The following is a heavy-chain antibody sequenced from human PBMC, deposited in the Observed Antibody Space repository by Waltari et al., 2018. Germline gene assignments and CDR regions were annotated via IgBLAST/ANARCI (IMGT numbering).Heavy chain of an antibody. CDR3: AIEVVPAATIVVNWFDP. J-gene: IGHJ5*02. D-gene: IGHD2-2*01. V-gene: IGHV7-4-1*02. CDR2: INTSTRNP. CDR1: GYTFTNYA. Sequence: QVQLVQSGSELKKPGASVKVSCKASGYTFTNYAINWLRQAPGQGLVLMGWINTSTRNPTYVQGFTGRFVLSWDTSVSTSYLQINSLNADDTAVYYCAIEVVPAATIVVNWFDPWGQGTLVTVSS.